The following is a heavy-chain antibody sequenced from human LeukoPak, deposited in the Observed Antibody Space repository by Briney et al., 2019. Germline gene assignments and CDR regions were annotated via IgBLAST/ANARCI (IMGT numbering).Heavy chain of an antibody. Sequence: ASVKVSCKASGYTFTSYDINWVRQATGQGLEWMGWMNPNSGNTGYAQKFQGRVTITRNTSISTAYMELSSLRSEDTAVYYCARDDDGYNPTGFDYWGQGTLVTVSS. CDR1: GYTFTSYD. CDR2: MNPNSGNT. D-gene: IGHD5-24*01. J-gene: IGHJ4*02. V-gene: IGHV1-8*03. CDR3: ARDDDGYNPTGFDY.